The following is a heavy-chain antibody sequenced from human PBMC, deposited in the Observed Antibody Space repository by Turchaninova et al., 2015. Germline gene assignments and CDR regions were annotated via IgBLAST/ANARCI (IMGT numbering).Heavy chain of an antibody. Sequence: QVQLQESGPGLVKPSETLSLTCAVSGSLISSDYYWGWIRQPPGKGLEWSGSVYRSGSAYSNPSLKSRVTISSDTSKNHFSLNLSSVTAADTAVYYCARTNAFDVWGQGTMVTVSS. CDR1: GSLISSDYY. J-gene: IGHJ3*01. CDR3: ARTNAFDV. V-gene: IGHV4-38-2*01. CDR2: VYRSGSA.